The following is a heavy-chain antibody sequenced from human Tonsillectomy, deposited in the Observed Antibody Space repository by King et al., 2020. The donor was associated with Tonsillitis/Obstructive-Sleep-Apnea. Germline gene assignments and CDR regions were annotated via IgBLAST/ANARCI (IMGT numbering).Heavy chain of an antibody. J-gene: IGHJ3*02. Sequence: VQLVESGAEVKKPGASVKVSCKASGYTFTGYYMHWVRQAPGQGLEWMGRINPNSGGTNYAQKFQGRVTMTRDTSISTAYMELSRLRSDDTAVYYCAGDLYDFWSGEDDAFDIWGQGTMVTVSS. CDR3: AGDLYDFWSGEDDAFDI. CDR2: INPNSGGT. CDR1: GYTFTGYY. V-gene: IGHV1-2*06. D-gene: IGHD3-3*01.